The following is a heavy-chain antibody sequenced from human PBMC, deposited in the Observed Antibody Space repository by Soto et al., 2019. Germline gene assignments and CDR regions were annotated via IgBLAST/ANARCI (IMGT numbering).Heavy chain of an antibody. D-gene: IGHD7-27*01. J-gene: IGHJ4*02. V-gene: IGHV1-8*01. CDR2: MNPNSGNT. Sequence: QVQLVQSGAEVKKPGALVKVSCKASGYTFTSYDINWVRQATGQGLEWMGWMNPNSGNTGYAQKFQGRVTMTRNTAISTAYMELSSLRSEDTAVYYCAGVGKNWGPGGLDYWGQRTLVTVSS. CDR1: GYTFTSYD. CDR3: AGVGKNWGPGGLDY.